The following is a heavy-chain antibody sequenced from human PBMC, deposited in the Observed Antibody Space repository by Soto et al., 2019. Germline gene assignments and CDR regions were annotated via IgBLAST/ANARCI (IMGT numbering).Heavy chain of an antibody. D-gene: IGHD4-4*01. CDR2: ISSNGGST. CDR1: GFTFSSYA. Sequence: PGGSLRLSCAASGFTFSSYAMHWVRQAPGKGLEYVSAISSNGGSTYYANSVKGRFTISRDNSKNTLYLQMGSLRAEDMAVYYCARAPSLTTVTTMGYYYYMDVWGKGTTVTVSS. V-gene: IGHV3-64*01. CDR3: ARAPSLTTVTTMGYYYYMDV. J-gene: IGHJ6*03.